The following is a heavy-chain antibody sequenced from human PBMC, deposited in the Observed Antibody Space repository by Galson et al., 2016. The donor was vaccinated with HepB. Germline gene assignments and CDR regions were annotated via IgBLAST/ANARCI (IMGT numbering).Heavy chain of an antibody. CDR2: IYNSGAT. V-gene: IGHV4-31*03. D-gene: IGHD3-22*01. Sequence: TCTVSGGSISSGGYSWTWIRQHPGKGLEWIGDIYNSGATYHNPSLRSRVTTSEDTSKNQFSLKLTSVNAPDTAVYYCARVIGDTRGYIIDYWGQGTLVTVSS. J-gene: IGHJ4*02. CDR1: GGSISSGGYS. CDR3: ARVIGDTRGYIIDY.